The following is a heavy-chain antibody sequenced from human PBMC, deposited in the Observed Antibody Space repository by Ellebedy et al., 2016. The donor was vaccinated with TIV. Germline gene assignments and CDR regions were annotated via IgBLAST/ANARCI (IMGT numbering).Heavy chain of an antibody. CDR3: ARPRCSSTSCYRRWFDP. CDR1: GGSISSYY. D-gene: IGHD2-2*02. CDR2: INHSGST. Sequence: SETLSLTXTVSGGSISSYYWSWIRQPPGKGLEWIGEINHSGSTNYNPSLKSRVTISVDTSKNQFSLKLSSVTAADTAAYYCARPRCSSTSCYRRWFDPWGQGTLVTVSS. V-gene: IGHV4-34*01. J-gene: IGHJ5*02.